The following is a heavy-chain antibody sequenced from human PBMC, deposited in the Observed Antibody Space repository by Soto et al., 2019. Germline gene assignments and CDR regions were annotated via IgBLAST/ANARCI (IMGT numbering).Heavy chain of an antibody. Sequence: QVQLQESGPGLVKASETLSLTCTVSAGSISSYYWGWIRQSPGKGLEWIGYIYNRGSTNYNPSLKSRLTMSVATSKNQFSLKLSPVTAADTAVYYCARIIRSLAWDGVYVWCEGTRVTV. V-gene: IGHV4-59*01. CDR1: AGSISSYY. CDR2: IYNRGST. J-gene: IGHJ6*02. CDR3: ARIIRSLAWDGVYV. D-gene: IGHD3-3*01.